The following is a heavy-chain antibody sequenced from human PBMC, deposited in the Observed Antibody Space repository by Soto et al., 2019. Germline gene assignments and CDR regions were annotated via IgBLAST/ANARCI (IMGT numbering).Heavy chain of an antibody. J-gene: IGHJ6*02. Sequence: EVQLLESGGGLVQPGGSLRLSCAASGFTFSSHVMSWVRHTPGKGLEWASAISGSGGRTYYADSVKGRFTISRDNSKNTLYLQMNSLRAEDTAVYYCAKDIGAMAIYSMDVWGQGTTVTVSS. D-gene: IGHD5-18*01. CDR1: GFTFSSHV. V-gene: IGHV3-23*01. CDR2: ISGSGGRT. CDR3: AKDIGAMAIYSMDV.